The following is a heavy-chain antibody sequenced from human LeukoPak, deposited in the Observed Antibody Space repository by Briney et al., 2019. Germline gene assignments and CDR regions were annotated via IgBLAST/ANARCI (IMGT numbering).Heavy chain of an antibody. J-gene: IGHJ5*02. CDR1: GFTFSSYA. CDR3: ARGPDDYEGNWFDP. Sequence: GRSLRLSCAASGFTFSSYAMHWVRQAPGKGLEWVAVISYDGSNKYYADSVKGRFTISRDNSKNTLYLQMNSLRAEGTAVYYCARGPDDYEGNWFDPWGQGTLVTVSS. CDR2: ISYDGSNK. V-gene: IGHV3-30*01. D-gene: IGHD4-17*01.